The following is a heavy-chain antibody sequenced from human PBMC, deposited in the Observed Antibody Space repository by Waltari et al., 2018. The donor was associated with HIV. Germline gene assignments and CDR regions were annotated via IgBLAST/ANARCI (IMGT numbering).Heavy chain of an antibody. J-gene: IGHJ5*02. CDR1: GGSISSYY. D-gene: IGHD6-13*01. CDR2: IYYSGST. V-gene: IGHV4-59*01. CDR3: AREGREAAAFDP. Sequence: QVQLQESGPGLVKPSETLSLTCTVSGGSISSYYWSWIRQPPGKGLAWIGYIYYSGSTNYNPSLKSRVTISVDTSKNQFSLKLSSVTAADTAVYYCAREGREAAAFDPWGQGTLVTVSS.